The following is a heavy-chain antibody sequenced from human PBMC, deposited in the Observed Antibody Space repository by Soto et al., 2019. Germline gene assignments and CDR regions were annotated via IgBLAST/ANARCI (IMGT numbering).Heavy chain of an antibody. D-gene: IGHD3-3*01. CDR1: GYTFTDYG. V-gene: IGHV1-8*01. CDR3: ARGGSSGVGVAVY. Sequence: QVQLVQSGAEVKMPGASVKVSCKASGYTFTDYGINWVRQATGQGLEWMGWMNPKSGDTVYAQKFQGRDSTTRATAISTAYMGLNRPKSGDTAVYNWARGGSSGVGVAVYGRQGTLVTASS. CDR2: MNPKSGDT. J-gene: IGHJ4*02.